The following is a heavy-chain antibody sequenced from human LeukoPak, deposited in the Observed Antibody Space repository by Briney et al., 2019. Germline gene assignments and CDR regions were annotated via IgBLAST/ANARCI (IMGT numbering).Heavy chain of an antibody. V-gene: IGHV3-7*03. CDR2: IKQDGSEK. D-gene: IGHD2-2*01. CDR1: GFTFSSYW. J-gene: IGHJ4*02. CDR3: ARGADCSSTSCPQGNDY. Sequence: GGSLRLSCAASGFTFSSYWMSWVRQAPGKGLEWVANIKQDGSEKYYVDSVKGRFTISRDNAKNSLYLQMNSLRAEDTAVYYCARGADCSSTSCPQGNDYWGQGTLATVSS.